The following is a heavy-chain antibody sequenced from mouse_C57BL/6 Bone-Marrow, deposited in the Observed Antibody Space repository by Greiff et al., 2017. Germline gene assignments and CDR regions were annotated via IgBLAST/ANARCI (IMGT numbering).Heavy chain of an antibody. Sequence: QVQLQQPGTELVKPGASVKLSCKASGYTFTSYWMHWVKQRPGQGLEWIGNINPSNGGTNYNEKFKSKATLTVDKSSSTAYMQLSSLTSEDSAVYYCASPALYGSSTDWYFDVWGTGTTVTVSS. V-gene: IGHV1-53*01. CDR2: INPSNGGT. J-gene: IGHJ1*03. D-gene: IGHD1-1*01. CDR3: ASPALYGSSTDWYFDV. CDR1: GYTFTSYW.